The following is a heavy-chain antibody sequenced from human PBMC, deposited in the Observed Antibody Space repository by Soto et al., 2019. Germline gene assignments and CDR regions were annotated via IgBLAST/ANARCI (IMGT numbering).Heavy chain of an antibody. V-gene: IGHV3-7*01. CDR1: GFTLSSYW. CDR3: VRNSSSSWYITFYYYYYYMDV. CDR2: IKQDGSEK. J-gene: IGHJ6*03. Sequence: GGSLRLSCAASGFTLSSYWMSWVRQAPGKGLEWVANIKQDGSEKYYVDSVKGRFTISRDNAKNPLFLQMNSLRAEDTAVYYCVRNSSSSWYITFYYYYYYMDVWGKGTTVTVSS. D-gene: IGHD6-13*01.